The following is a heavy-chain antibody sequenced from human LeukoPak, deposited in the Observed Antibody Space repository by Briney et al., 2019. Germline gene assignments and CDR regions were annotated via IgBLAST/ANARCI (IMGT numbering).Heavy chain of an antibody. CDR1: GSHFTSYW. Sequence: GAPLEISCKGSGSHFTSYWIGWVRQLPGKGLGWMGIIYTGESDTRYSPSFQGQVTISADKAISTAHLQWSSLKASDTAMYYCARASIAARPGPGNFDYCGQGTLVTVSS. CDR3: ARASIAARPGPGNFDY. D-gene: IGHD6-6*01. V-gene: IGHV5-51*01. CDR2: IYTGESDT. J-gene: IGHJ4*02.